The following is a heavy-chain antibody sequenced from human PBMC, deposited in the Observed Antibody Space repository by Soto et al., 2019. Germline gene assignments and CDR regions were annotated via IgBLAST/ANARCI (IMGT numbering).Heavy chain of an antibody. CDR3: AREYYRFLTGYYTDY. CDR1: GFPFSSYW. J-gene: IGHJ4*02. Sequence: EVQLVESGGDLVQRGGSLRLSCAASGFPFSSYWMHWVRHTPGKGLDWVARISGDGGTTYYADSVTGRFTVSRDNAKNTRSLQMSGLRPEATVVYYCAREYYRFLTGYYTDYWGQGTLLPVSS. CDR2: ISGDGGTT. D-gene: IGHD3-9*01. V-gene: IGHV3-74*01.